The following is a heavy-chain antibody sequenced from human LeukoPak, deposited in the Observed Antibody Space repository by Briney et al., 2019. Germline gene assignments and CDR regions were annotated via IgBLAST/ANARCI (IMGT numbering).Heavy chain of an antibody. CDR1: GGFFSGYY. CDR3: AREGSTRYYYYYYGMDV. D-gene: IGHD2-2*01. J-gene: IGHJ6*02. Sequence: ASETLSLTCAVYGGFFSGYYWSWIRQPPGKGLEWLGEINHSGSTNYNPSLKSRVTISVDTSKNQFSLKLSSVTAADTAVYYCAREGSTRYYYYYYGMDVWGQGTTVTVSS. CDR2: INHSGST. V-gene: IGHV4-34*01.